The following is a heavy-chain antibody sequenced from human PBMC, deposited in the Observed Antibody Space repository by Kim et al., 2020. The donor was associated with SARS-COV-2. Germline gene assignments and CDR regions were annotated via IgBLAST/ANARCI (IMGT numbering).Heavy chain of an antibody. Sequence: SETLSLTCTVSGYSISSGYYWGWIRQPPGKGLEWIGSIYHSGSTYYNPSLKSRVTISVDTSKNQFSLKLSSVTAADTAVYYCARDEYSSSDYYYYYGMDV. V-gene: IGHV4-38-2*02. CDR3: ARDEYSSSDYYYYYGMDV. D-gene: IGHD6-6*01. J-gene: IGHJ6*01. CDR1: GYSISSGYY. CDR2: IYHSGST.